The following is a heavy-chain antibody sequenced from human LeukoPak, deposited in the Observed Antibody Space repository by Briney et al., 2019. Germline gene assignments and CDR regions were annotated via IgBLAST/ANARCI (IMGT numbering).Heavy chain of an antibody. CDR1: GFTFSSYA. J-gene: IGHJ4*02. V-gene: IGHV3-23*01. CDR2: ISGSGGST. CDR3: ARDDYGDPSHDY. Sequence: GGSLRLSCAASGFTFSSYAMSWVRQAPGKGLDWVSAISGSGGSTYYADSVKGRFTISRDNPKNTLYLQMNSLRAEDTAVYYCARDDYGDPSHDYWGQGTLVTVSS. D-gene: IGHD4-17*01.